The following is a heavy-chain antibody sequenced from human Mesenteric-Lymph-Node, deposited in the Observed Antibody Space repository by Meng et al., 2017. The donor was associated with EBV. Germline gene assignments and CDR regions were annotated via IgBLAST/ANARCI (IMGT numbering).Heavy chain of an antibody. V-gene: IGHV4-34*01. Sequence: VPLQQWGAGLLAPAESLAPPCEASGRSFSGYHWSWIRQPAGKGLEYIGEISQSGDTTYTPSLKSRVTISVDRSRTPFSLKMASVTAADTAVYYCARGAIFGIVITYFDYWSQGTLVTVSS. J-gene: IGHJ4*02. CDR1: GRSFSGYH. D-gene: IGHD3-3*02. CDR3: ARGAIFGIVITYFDY. CDR2: ISQSGDT.